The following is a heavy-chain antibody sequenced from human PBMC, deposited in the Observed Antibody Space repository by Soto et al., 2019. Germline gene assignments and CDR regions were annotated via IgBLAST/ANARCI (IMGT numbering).Heavy chain of an antibody. Sequence: GESLKISCKGSGYSFTSYWIGWVRQMPGKGLKWMGIIYPGDFDTRYSPSFQGQVTISANKSISTAYLQWSSLKASDTAMYYCAGGGVRGVITRTRDYYGMDVWGQGTTVTVSS. CDR3: AGGGVRGVITRTRDYYGMDV. CDR2: IYPGDFDT. CDR1: GYSFTSYW. J-gene: IGHJ6*02. D-gene: IGHD3-10*01. V-gene: IGHV5-51*01.